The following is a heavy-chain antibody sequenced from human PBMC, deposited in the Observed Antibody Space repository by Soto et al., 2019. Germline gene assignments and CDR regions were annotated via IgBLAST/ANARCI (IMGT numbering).Heavy chain of an antibody. J-gene: IGHJ5*02. CDR2: INPNSRGT. V-gene: IGHV1-2*02. CDR1: GYTFTDYF. CDR3: ARVTLKAGNWFDP. Sequence: ASVKVSCKASGYTFTDYFIHWVRQAPGQGFEWMGWINPNSRGTNYAQKFQGRVTMTRDTSNSTAYRELRGLRSDDTAVYYCARVTLKAGNWFDPWGQGTLVTVSS.